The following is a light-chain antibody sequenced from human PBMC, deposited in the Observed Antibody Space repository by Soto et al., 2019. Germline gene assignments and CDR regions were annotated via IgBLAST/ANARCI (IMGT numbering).Light chain of an antibody. CDR3: QQYGSSPFT. J-gene: IGKJ2*01. CDR2: DAS. CDR1: QSVSSFY. Sequence: EIVLTQSPATLSLSPGERATLSCGASQSVSSFYLAWYQQKPGLAPRLLIYDASSRATGIPDRFSGSGSGTDFTLTISRLEPEDFAAYYCQQYGSSPFTFGQGTKLEIK. V-gene: IGKV3D-20*01.